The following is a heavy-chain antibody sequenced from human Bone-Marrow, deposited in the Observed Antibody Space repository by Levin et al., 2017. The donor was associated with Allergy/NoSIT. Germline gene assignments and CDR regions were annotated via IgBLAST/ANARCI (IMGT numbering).Heavy chain of an antibody. CDR2: IIPIFGTA. Sequence: SVKVSCKASGGTFSSYAISWVRQAPGQGLEWMGGIIPIFGTANYAQKFQGRVTITADESTSTAYMELSSLRSEDTAVYYCARGGKRWLQFHYYYYGMDVWGQGTTVTVSS. D-gene: IGHD5-24*01. CDR3: ARGGKRWLQFHYYYYGMDV. CDR1: GGTFSSYA. V-gene: IGHV1-69*13. J-gene: IGHJ6*02.